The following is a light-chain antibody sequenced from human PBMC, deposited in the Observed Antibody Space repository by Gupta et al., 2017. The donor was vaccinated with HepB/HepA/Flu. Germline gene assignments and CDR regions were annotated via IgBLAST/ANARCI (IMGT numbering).Light chain of an antibody. V-gene: IGLV1-51*02. J-gene: IGLJ3*02. CDR3: ATGDSGRGSWV. CDR2: KNN. CDR1: SSNVGTNT. Sequence: HSVLTQPPSGSAAPGPKVTISCSGSSSNVGTNTVSWYHPLPGTAPKLRICKNNKRPSATPDRFSGSKSGTSATLSITGRQTGEEADYYCATGDSGRGSWVFGGGTKLTV.